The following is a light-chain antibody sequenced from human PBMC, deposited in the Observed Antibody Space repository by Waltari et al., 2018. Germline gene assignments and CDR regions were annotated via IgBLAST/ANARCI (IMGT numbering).Light chain of an antibody. J-gene: IGLJ2*01. CDR2: DVT. CDR3: SSYTTSSTVT. V-gene: IGLV2-14*01. Sequence: QSALTQPASVSASPGQSLTIPCTGTSSDIGSFNFVSWYQLHPGKAPKLIIYDVTNRPSGVSTRFSGSKSANTASLTISGLQAEDEADYYCSSYTTSSTVTFGGGTKLTVL. CDR1: SSDIGSFNF.